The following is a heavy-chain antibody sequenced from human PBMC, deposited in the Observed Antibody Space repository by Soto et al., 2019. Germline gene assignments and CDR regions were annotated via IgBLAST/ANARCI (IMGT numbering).Heavy chain of an antibody. J-gene: IGHJ6*02. CDR3: ARPEYSSSSYGMDV. V-gene: IGHV3-48*02. D-gene: IGHD6-6*01. CDR2: ISSSSSTI. CDR1: GFTFSSYS. Sequence: EVQLVESGGSLVQPGGSLRLSCAASGFTFSSYSMNWVRQAPGKGLERVSYISSSSSTIYYADSVKGRFTISRDNAKNSLYLQMNSLRDEDTAVYYCARPEYSSSSYGMDVWGQGTTVTVSS.